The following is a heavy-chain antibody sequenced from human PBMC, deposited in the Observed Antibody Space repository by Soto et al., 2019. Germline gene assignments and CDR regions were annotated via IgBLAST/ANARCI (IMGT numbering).Heavy chain of an antibody. Sequence: SETLWFTCTVSGCSVSSGDYYWTWIRQPPGKGLEWVGYIYYSGTTYYNPSLKSRVVIKADTSKNKFSLNLSSVTAADTAVYYCARAFRYGQSSYYFYGMEVWGQGTTVTVS. D-gene: IGHD1-20*01. CDR2: IYYSGTT. J-gene: IGHJ6*02. V-gene: IGHV4-30-4*01. CDR1: GCSVSSGDYY. CDR3: ARAFRYGQSSYYFYGMEV.